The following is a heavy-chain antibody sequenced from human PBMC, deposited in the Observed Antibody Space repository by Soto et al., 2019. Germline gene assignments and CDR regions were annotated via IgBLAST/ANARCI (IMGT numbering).Heavy chain of an antibody. CDR1: LFISSNYC. J-gene: IGHJ4*02. D-gene: IGHD3-22*01. V-gene: IGHV3-7*03. CDR2: IKEDGSEK. CDR3: ARGSHYHDSIDYPIRPH. Sequence: LXLSCAASLFISSNYCMSWFRQVAGKGLEWVANIKEDGSEKYYVDSVKGRFTISRDNAKNSLYLQMNSLRAEDTAVYYCARGSHYHDSIDYPIRPHWGQGTLVTVS.